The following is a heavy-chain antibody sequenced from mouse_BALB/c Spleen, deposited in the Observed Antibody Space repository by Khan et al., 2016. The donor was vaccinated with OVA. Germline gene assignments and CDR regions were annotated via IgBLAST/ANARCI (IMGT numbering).Heavy chain of an antibody. V-gene: IGHV2-2*02. J-gene: IGHJ3*01. CDR3: ARREYLMTWFAY. CDR1: GFSLTNFG. Sequence: QVQLKQSGPGLVQPSQSLSITCTVSGFSLTNFGVHWVRQSPGKGLEWLGVIWSGGSTDYNAAFKSRLSISKDNSKSQLFFKMNSLQANDTATYYCARREYLMTWFAYWGQGTLVTVSA. CDR2: IWSGGST.